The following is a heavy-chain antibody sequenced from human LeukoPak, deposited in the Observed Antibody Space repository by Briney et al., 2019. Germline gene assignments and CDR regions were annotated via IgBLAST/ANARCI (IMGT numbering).Heavy chain of an antibody. Sequence: ASVKVSCEASGGTFSSYAISWVRQAPGQGLEWMGGIIPIFGTANYAQKFQGRVTITTDESTSTAYMELSSLRSEDTAVYYCAREVGIVPYMDVWGKGTTVTVSS. D-gene: IGHD2-8*01. CDR3: AREVGIVPYMDV. CDR2: IIPIFGTA. CDR1: GGTFSSYA. V-gene: IGHV1-69*05. J-gene: IGHJ6*03.